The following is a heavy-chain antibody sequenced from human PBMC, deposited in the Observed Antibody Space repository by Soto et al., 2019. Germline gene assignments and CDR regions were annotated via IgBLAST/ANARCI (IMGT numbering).Heavy chain of an antibody. Sequence: SVKVSCKASGGTFSSYAISWVRRAPGQGLEWMGGIIPIFGTANYAQKFQGRVTITADESTSTAYMELSSLRSEDTAVYYCARDRGEVAVTGDVFDIWGQGTMVTVSS. CDR2: IIPIFGTA. D-gene: IGHD3-10*01. V-gene: IGHV1-69*13. CDR3: ARDRGEVAVTGDVFDI. J-gene: IGHJ3*02. CDR1: GGTFSSYA.